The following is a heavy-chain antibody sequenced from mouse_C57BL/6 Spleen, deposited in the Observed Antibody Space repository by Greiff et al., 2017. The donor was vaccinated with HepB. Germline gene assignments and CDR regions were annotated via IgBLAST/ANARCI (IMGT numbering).Heavy chain of an antibody. V-gene: IGHV1-15*01. J-gene: IGHJ1*03. CDR1: GYTFTDYE. CDR3: TRRGGNPLYFDV. D-gene: IGHD2-1*01. Sequence: VQLQESGAELVRPGASVTLSCKASGYTFTDYEMHWVKQTPVHGLEWIGAIDPETGGTAYKQKFKGKAILTADKSSSTAYMELRSLTSDYSAVYYCTRRGGNPLYFDVWGTGTTVTVSS. CDR2: IDPETGGT.